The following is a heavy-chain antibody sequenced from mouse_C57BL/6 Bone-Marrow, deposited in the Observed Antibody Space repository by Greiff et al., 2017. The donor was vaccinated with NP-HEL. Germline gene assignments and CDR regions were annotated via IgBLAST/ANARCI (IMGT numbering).Heavy chain of an antibody. D-gene: IGHD1-1*01. V-gene: IGHV6-3*01. CDR3: TAPLVLRLCAY. J-gene: IGHJ3*01. CDR1: GFTFSNYW. Sequence: EVKLEESGGGLVQPGGSMKLSCVASGFTFSNYWMNWVRQSPEKGLEWVAQIRSKSDNYATHYAVSVKGRFTISRYDSKSSVYLQMNNFRAEDTGIYSCTAPLVLRLCAYWGQGTLVTVSA. CDR2: IRSKSDNYAT.